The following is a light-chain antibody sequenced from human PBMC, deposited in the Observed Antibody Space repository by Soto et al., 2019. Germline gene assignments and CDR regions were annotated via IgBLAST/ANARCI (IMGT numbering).Light chain of an antibody. J-gene: IGKJ4*01. Sequence: EIVLTQSPGTLPLSPGERATLSCRASQSVSSSYLAWYQQKPGQAPSLLIYGASSRATGIPDRFSGSGSGKALTLPISRLEPEDCEVYYGHQYGIAMGLCLGGGTKVEI. V-gene: IGKV3-20*01. CDR1: QSVSSSY. CDR3: HQYGIAMGLC. CDR2: GAS.